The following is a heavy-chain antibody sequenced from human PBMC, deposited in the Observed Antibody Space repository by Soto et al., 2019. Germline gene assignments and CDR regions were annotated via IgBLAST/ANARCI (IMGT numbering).Heavy chain of an antibody. Sequence: PSQPLSLTRAISGDSVSSNSAAWNWIRQSPSKGLEWLGRTYYRSKWYNDYALSVKSRITINPDTSKNQFSLQLKSVTPEDAAVYYCVRGTRSTFDILGQGTMVTVSS. CDR3: VRGTRSTFDI. J-gene: IGHJ3*02. CDR2: TYYRSKWYN. CDR1: GDSVSSNSAA. V-gene: IGHV6-1*01.